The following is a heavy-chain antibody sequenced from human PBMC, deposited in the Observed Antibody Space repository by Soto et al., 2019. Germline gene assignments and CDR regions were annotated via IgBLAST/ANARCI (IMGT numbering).Heavy chain of an antibody. CDR2: TRNKANSYTT. Sequence: LRLSCAASGFTFSDHYMDWVRQAPGKGLEWVGRTRNKANSYTTEYAASVRGRFTISSDDSKSSLYLQMNSLQTEDTAVYYCARGGYCSSTSCYSDYYGMDVWGQGTTVTVSS. D-gene: IGHD2-2*03. CDR3: ARGGYCSSTSCYSDYYGMDV. CDR1: GFTFSDHY. J-gene: IGHJ6*02. V-gene: IGHV3-72*01.